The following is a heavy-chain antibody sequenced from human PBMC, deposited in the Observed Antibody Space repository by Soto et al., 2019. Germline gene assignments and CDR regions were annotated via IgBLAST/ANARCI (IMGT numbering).Heavy chain of an antibody. CDR2: IIPIFGTA. CDR3: ARDLSEYYYDSSGYYSRGDAFDI. Sequence: ASVKVSCKASGGTFSSYAISWVRQAPGQGLEWMGGIIPIFGTANYAQKFQGRVTITADESTSTAYMELSSLRSEDTAVYYCARDLSEYYYDSSGYYSRGDAFDIWGQGTMVTVSS. V-gene: IGHV1-69*13. CDR1: GGTFSSYA. J-gene: IGHJ3*02. D-gene: IGHD3-22*01.